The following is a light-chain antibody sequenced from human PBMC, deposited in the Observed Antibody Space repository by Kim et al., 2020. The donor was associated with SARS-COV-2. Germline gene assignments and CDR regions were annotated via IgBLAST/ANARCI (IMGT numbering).Light chain of an antibody. CDR2: QDD. V-gene: IGLV3-1*01. CDR3: QARDVSSTAI. Sequence: VSQGQTASIPCSGVKCGDKFACWYRQKPGQAPVLVIYQDDKRPSGIPKRFSGSKSGRTATLTISGTQVMDEADYYCQARDVSSTAIFGSGTKVTVL. J-gene: IGLJ1*01. CDR1: KCGDKF.